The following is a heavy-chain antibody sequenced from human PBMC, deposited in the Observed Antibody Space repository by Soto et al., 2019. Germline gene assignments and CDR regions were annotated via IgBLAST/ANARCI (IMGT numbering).Heavy chain of an antibody. CDR3: AKGRIPMIVVVSVAFDI. CDR1: GFTFDDYA. CDR2: ISWNSGSI. V-gene: IGHV3-9*01. Sequence: GGSLRLSYAASGFTFDDYAMHWVRQAPGKGLEWVSSISWNSGSIGYADSVKRRFTISRENAKNSLYLQMNSLRAEDTALYYCAKGRIPMIVVVSVAFDIWGQGTMVTVSS. J-gene: IGHJ3*02. D-gene: IGHD3-22*01.